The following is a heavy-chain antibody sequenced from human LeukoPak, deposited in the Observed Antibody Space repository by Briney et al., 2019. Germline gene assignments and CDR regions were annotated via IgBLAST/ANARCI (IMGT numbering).Heavy chain of an antibody. Sequence: PSETLSLTCTVSGYSISSGYYWGWIRQPPGKGLEWIGSIYHSGSTYYNPSLKSRVTISVDTSKNQFSLKLSSVTAADTAVYYCARKNPYRTQFDYWGQGTLVTVSS. CDR1: GYSISSGYY. D-gene: IGHD2-15*01. CDR2: IYHSGST. J-gene: IGHJ4*02. V-gene: IGHV4-38-2*02. CDR3: ARKNPYRTQFDY.